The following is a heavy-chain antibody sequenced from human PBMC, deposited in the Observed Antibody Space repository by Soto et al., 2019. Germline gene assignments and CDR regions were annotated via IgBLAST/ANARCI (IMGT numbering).Heavy chain of an antibody. CDR3: ARIRGLPYNWFDP. V-gene: IGHV1-3*01. CDR1: GYTFTSYA. CDR2: VNAGNGNT. Sequence: QVQLVQSGAEVKKPGASVKVSCKASGYTFTSYAMHWVRQAPGQRLEWMGWVNAGNGNTKYSQKFQGRVTITRDTSASTAYMELSSLRSEDTAVYYCARIRGLPYNWFDPWGQGTLVTVSS. D-gene: IGHD3-3*02. J-gene: IGHJ5*02.